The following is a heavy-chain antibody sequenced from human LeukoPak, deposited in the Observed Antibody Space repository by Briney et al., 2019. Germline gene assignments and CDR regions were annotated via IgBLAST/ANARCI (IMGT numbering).Heavy chain of an antibody. Sequence: PGGSLRLSCAASGFTFSSYWMSWVRQAPGKGLEWVANIKQDGSEKYYVDSVKGRFTISRDNAKNSLYPQMNSLRAEDTAAYYCARDQTYGSGSYYSGTVYYYYGMGVWGQGTTVTVSS. CDR2: IKQDGSEK. D-gene: IGHD3-10*01. CDR1: GFTFSSYW. J-gene: IGHJ6*02. V-gene: IGHV3-7*01. CDR3: ARDQTYGSGSYYSGTVYYYYGMGV.